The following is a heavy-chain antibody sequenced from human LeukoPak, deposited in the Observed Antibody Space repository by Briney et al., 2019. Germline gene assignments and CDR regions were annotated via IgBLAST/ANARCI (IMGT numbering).Heavy chain of an antibody. CDR3: ARVGLRLGELSFGDFDY. J-gene: IGHJ4*02. CDR1: GGSISSSNW. Sequence: SGTLSLTCAVSGGSISSSNWWSWVRQPPGKGLEWIGYIYYSGSTNYNPSLKSRVTISVDTSKNQFSLKLSSVTAADTAVYYCARVGLRLGELSFGDFDYWGQGTLVTVSS. D-gene: IGHD3-16*02. V-gene: IGHV4-4*02. CDR2: IYYSGST.